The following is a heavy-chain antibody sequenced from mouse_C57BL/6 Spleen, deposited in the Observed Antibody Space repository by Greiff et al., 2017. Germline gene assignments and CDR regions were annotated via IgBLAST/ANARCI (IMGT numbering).Heavy chain of an antibody. Sequence: QVQLQQSGAELVKPGASVKMSCKASGYTFTSYWITWVKQRPGQGLEWIGDIYPGSGSTNYNEKFKSKATLTVDTSSSTAYMQLSSLTSEDSAVYYWALITTVVATFDYWGQGTTLTVSS. CDR1: GYTFTSYW. V-gene: IGHV1-55*01. D-gene: IGHD1-1*01. J-gene: IGHJ2*01. CDR3: ALITTVVATFDY. CDR2: IYPGSGST.